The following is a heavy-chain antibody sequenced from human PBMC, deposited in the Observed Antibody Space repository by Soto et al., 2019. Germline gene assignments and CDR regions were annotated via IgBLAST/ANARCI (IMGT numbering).Heavy chain of an antibody. CDR1: GESFSAHY. CDR2: INHSGGT. J-gene: IGHJ4*02. D-gene: IGHD3-22*01. V-gene: IGHV4-34*01. CDR3: ARGSVDTVDSIGCYGY. Sequence: PSETLSLTCAVYGESFSAHYWSWIRQPPGKGLEWIGEINHSGGTSYNPSLKSRVTISVDTSKSQFSLKLTSVTAADRAVYYCARGSVDTVDSIGCYGYCGQGPPVTVSS.